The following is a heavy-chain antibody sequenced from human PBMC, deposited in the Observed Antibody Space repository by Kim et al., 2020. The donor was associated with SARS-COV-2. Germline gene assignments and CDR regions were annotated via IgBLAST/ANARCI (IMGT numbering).Heavy chain of an antibody. CDR3: ARHTLAAAGRGAFDY. D-gene: IGHD6-13*01. V-gene: IGHV4-39*01. Sequence: PSLKGRVTISVDTSKNWFSLKLGSVTAADTAVYYCARHTLAAAGRGAFDYCGQGTLVTVSS. J-gene: IGHJ4*02.